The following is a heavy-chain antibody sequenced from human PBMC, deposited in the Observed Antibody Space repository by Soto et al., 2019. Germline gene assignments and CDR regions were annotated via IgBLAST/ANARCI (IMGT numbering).Heavy chain of an antibody. Sequence: QVPLVQSGAEVKKPGASVKVSCKASGYTFTSYAMHWVRQAPGQRLEWMGWINAGNGNTKYSQKFQGRVTITRDTSASTAYMELSSLRSEDTAVYYCARDRDYYGSGSYPPFDYWGQGTLVTVSS. CDR2: INAGNGNT. D-gene: IGHD3-10*01. CDR3: ARDRDYYGSGSYPPFDY. CDR1: GYTFTSYA. V-gene: IGHV1-3*01. J-gene: IGHJ4*02.